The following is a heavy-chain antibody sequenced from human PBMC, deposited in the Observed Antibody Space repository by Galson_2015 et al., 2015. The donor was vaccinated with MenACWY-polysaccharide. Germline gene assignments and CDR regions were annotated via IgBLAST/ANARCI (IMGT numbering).Heavy chain of an antibody. D-gene: IGHD5-18*01. CDR2: MFLSGGNT. CDR3: AREGYNSGPSTYYFDY. J-gene: IGHJ4*02. V-gene: IGHV1-46*01. CDR1: GYTFTSYY. Sequence: SVKVSCKASGYTFTSYYLHWVRQAPGQGLEWMGIMFLSGGNTMNAQRFQDRVTMTGDTSTSTVYMELSSLRSEDTAMYYCAREGYNSGPSTYYFDYWGQGTLVTVSS.